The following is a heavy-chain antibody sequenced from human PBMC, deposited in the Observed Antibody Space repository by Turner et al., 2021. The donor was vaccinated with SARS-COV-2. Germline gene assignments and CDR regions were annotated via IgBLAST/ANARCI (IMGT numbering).Heavy chain of an antibody. V-gene: IGHV3-33*01. CDR3: ARDRVSSSWTFDY. Sequence: QVQLVESGGGVVQPGRSLRLSCAASGFPFSSYGMHWVRQAPGKGLEWVAVIWYDGSNKYYADSVKGRFTISRDNSKNTLYLQMNSLRAEDTAVYYCARDRVSSSWTFDYWGQGTLVTVSS. D-gene: IGHD6-13*01. CDR2: IWYDGSNK. CDR1: GFPFSSYG. J-gene: IGHJ4*02.